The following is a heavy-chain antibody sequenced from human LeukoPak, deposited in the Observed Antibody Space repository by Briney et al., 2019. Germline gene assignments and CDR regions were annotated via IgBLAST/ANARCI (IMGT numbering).Heavy chain of an antibody. J-gene: IGHJ6*02. CDR3: ARPLTGGSVAGSDYYYVMDV. D-gene: IGHD6-19*01. V-gene: IGHV3-53*01. CDR2: IFSGGGT. Sequence: GGSLRLSCAASGFAVSSNFMSWVRQAPGKGLEWVSVIFSGGGTYYAESVKGRFTISRDNSRNTLYLQTNSLRAEDTAVYYCARPLTGGSVAGSDYYYVMDVWGQGTTVTVSS. CDR1: GFAVSSNF.